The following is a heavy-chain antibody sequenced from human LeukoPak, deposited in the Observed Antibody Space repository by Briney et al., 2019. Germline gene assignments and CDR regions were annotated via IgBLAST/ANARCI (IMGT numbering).Heavy chain of an antibody. Sequence: GGSLRLSCAASGFTFSSYSMNWVRQAPGKGLEWVSSISSSSSYIYYADSVKGRFTISRDNAKNSLYLQTNSLRAEDTAVYYCARDRSLGTVWFGPKRYYYFDYWGQGTLVTVSS. J-gene: IGHJ4*02. CDR1: GFTFSSYS. D-gene: IGHD3-10*01. CDR3: ARDRSLGTVWFGPKRYYYFDY. V-gene: IGHV3-21*01. CDR2: ISSSSSYI.